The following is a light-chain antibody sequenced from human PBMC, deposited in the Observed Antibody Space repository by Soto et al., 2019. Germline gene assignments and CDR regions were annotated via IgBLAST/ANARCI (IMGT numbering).Light chain of an antibody. Sequence: QSALTQPASVSGSPGQSITISCTGTSSDVGSYNLVSWYQQHPGKAPKLMIYEGSKRPSGVSNRFSGSKSGNTASLTISDLQAEDEADYFCGSYTGGITYWVFGGGTKLTVL. CDR2: EGS. V-gene: IGLV2-23*01. CDR3: GSYTGGITYWV. J-gene: IGLJ3*02. CDR1: SSDVGSYNL.